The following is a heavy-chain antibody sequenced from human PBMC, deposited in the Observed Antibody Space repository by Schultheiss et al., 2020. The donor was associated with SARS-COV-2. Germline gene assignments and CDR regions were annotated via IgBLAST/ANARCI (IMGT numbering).Heavy chain of an antibody. CDR3: AKENNTGALFDY. CDR2: ISYDGSNK. CDR1: GFTFSSYA. J-gene: IGHJ4*02. Sequence: GGSLRLSCAASGFTFSSYAMHWVRQAPGKGLEWVAVISYDGSNKYYADSVKGRFTISRDNSKNTLYLQMNSLRAEDTALYYCAKENNTGALFDYWGQGTLVTVSS. D-gene: IGHD1-14*01. V-gene: IGHV3-30*07.